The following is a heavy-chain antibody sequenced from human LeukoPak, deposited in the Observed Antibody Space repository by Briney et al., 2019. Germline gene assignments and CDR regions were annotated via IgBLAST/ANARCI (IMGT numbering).Heavy chain of an antibody. J-gene: IGHJ4*02. CDR3: VREYCGGDCYTDF. Sequence: GGSLRLSCAASGFISSLYWMHWVRQTPGKGLEWVSRLNSDGSVTSYADSVKGRFTISRDNAKNTLYLEMNSLRAEDTAVYYCVREYCGGDCYTDFWGQGTLVTVSS. CDR2: LNSDGSVT. CDR1: GFISSLYW. D-gene: IGHD2-21*02. V-gene: IGHV3-74*01.